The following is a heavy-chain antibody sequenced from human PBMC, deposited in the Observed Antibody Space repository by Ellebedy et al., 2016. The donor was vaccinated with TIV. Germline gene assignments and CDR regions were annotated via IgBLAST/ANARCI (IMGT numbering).Heavy chain of an antibody. Sequence: GGSLRLSCSASGFTFSSYAMHWVRQAPGKGLEYVSAISSNGGSTYYADSVKGRFTISRDNSKNTLYLQMSSLRAEDTAVYYCVKRGGDGGSYFDYWGQGTLVTVSS. D-gene: IGHD1-26*01. CDR1: GFTFSSYA. CDR3: VKRGGDGGSYFDY. V-gene: IGHV3-64D*06. J-gene: IGHJ4*02. CDR2: ISSNGGST.